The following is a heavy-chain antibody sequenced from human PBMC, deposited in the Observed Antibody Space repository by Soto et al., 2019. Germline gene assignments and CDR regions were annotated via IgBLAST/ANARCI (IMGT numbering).Heavy chain of an antibody. CDR2: IVVGSGNT. D-gene: IGHD4-17*01. CDR3: AAGNGDYGWAPDY. J-gene: IGHJ4*02. CDR1: GYTFTGYY. Sequence: SVKVSCKASGYTFTGYYMQWVRQARGQRLEWIGWIVVGSGNTNYAQKFQERVTITRDMSTSTAYMELSSLRSEDTAVYYCAAGNGDYGWAPDYWGQGTLVTVSS. V-gene: IGHV1-58*02.